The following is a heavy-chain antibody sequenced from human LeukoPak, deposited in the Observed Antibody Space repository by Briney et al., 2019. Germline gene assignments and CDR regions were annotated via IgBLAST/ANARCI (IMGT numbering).Heavy chain of an antibody. Sequence: GGSLRLSCAASGFTVSGNYMGWVRQAPGKGLEWVSVIYSGGSSYYADSVKGRFTISRDNSKNSLYLQMNSLRDEDTAVYYCARDGDGGLGSDYWGQGTLVTV. CDR1: GFTVSGNY. D-gene: IGHD4-23*01. CDR2: IYSGGSS. V-gene: IGHV3-66*01. J-gene: IGHJ4*02. CDR3: ARDGDGGLGSDY.